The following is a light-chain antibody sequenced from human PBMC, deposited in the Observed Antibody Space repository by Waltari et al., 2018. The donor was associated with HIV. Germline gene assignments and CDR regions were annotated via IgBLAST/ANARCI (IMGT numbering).Light chain of an antibody. CDR3: QSYDSSLSGYV. CDR1: SPNIGAGYD. Sequence: QSVLTQPPSVSGAPGQRVTISFTGSSPNIGAGYDVHWYQQLPGTAPKLLIYGNGNRPSGVPARVSGSKSVTAASLAITGLQAEDEADYYCQSYDSSLSGYVFGTGTKVTVL. J-gene: IGLJ1*01. CDR2: GNG. V-gene: IGLV1-40*01.